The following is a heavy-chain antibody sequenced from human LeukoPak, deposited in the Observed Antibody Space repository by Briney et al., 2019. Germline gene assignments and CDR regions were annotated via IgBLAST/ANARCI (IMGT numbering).Heavy chain of an antibody. CDR1: GYSISSGYY. D-gene: IGHD3-9*01. CDR2: IYYSGST. V-gene: IGHV4-61*01. J-gene: IGHJ3*02. Sequence: SETLSLTCTVSGYSISSGYYWGWIRQPPGKGLEWIGYIYYSGSTNYNPSLKSRVTISVDTSKNQFSLKLSSVTAADTAVYYCARAILTSHDAFDIWGQGTMVTVSS. CDR3: ARAILTSHDAFDI.